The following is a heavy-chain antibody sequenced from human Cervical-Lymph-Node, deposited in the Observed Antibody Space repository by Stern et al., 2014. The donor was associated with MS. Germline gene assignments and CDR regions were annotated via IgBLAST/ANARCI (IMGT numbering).Heavy chain of an antibody. J-gene: IGHJ4*02. Sequence: EMQLVESGGGLVQPGGSLRLSCAASGLTFSDHHMDWVRQAPGKGLEGVGRIINKGNSYATEHAAPVKCSFTISKDDSTDEYQPMNSLKTEDTAVYYCARLSTRANSADYWGQGTLVTVSS. CDR2: IINKGNSYAT. V-gene: IGHV3-72*01. D-gene: IGHD4/OR15-4a*01. CDR1: GLTFSDHH. CDR3: ARLSTRANSADY.